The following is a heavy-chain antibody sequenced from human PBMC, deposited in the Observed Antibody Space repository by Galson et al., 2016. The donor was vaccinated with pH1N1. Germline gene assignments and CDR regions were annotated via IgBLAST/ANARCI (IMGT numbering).Heavy chain of an antibody. Sequence: ETLSLTCTVSGDSVKSNAYYWTWIRQPPGKGLEWIGYVHNIGRTESNPSLSGRLTFSVDTSNNRLSLRLSSATAADTAIYYCARLPDIRGWPFDYWGQGILVTVSS. CDR3: ARLPDIRGWPFDY. D-gene: IGHD3-22*01. J-gene: IGHJ4*02. CDR2: VHNIGRT. V-gene: IGHV4-61*08. CDR1: GDSVKSNAYY.